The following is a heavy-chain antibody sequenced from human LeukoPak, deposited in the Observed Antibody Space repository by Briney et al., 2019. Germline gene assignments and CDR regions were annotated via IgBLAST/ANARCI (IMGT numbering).Heavy chain of an antibody. Sequence: AETLSLTCAVYGGSFSGYYWSWIRQPPGKGLEWVGEINHSGSTNYNPSLKSRVTISVDTSKNQFSLKLSSVTAADTAVYYCARERKYYYDSSGYHVIAFDIWGQGTMVTGCS. J-gene: IGHJ3*02. CDR2: INHSGST. CDR3: ARERKYYYDSSGYHVIAFDI. CDR1: GGSFSGYY. D-gene: IGHD3-22*01. V-gene: IGHV4-34*01.